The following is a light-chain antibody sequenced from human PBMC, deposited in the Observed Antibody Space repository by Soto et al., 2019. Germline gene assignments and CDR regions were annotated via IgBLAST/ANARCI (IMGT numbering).Light chain of an antibody. V-gene: IGKV1-5*03. J-gene: IGKJ1*01. Sequence: DIQMTQYPSTLSASVGDRVIITCRASQSISSWLAWYQQKPGKAPKLLISKASNLDSGVPSRFSGSGSGTQFTLSACCREHEDFATDFCQEYYSYWSCGQGTEVDIK. CDR2: KAS. CDR1: QSISSW. CDR3: QEYYSYWS.